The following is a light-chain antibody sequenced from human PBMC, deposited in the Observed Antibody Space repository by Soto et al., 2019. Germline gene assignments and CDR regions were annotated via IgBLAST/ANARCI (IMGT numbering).Light chain of an antibody. CDR1: QSVGRNY. J-gene: IGKJ5*01. CDR2: GAS. V-gene: IGKV3-20*01. Sequence: SQSVGRNYLAWFQQKSGQDNRIVIYGASSRAAGIPDRLSGSGSGTDFTLTISRLEPEDVAVYCWQQYATSPFNFGQGTRLEI. CDR3: QQYATSPFN.